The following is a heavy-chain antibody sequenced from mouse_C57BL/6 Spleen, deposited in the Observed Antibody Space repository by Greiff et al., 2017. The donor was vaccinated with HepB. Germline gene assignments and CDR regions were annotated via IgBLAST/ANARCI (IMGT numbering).Heavy chain of an antibody. V-gene: IGHV5-9-1*02. Sequence: EVKLEESGEGLVKPGGSLKLSCAASGFTFSSYAMSWVRQTPEKRLEWVAYISSGGDYIYYADTVKGRFTISRDNARNNLYLQMRSLKSEDTAMYYCTRGDYGSSYGFAYWGQGTLVTVSA. CDR2: ISSGGDYI. CDR3: TRGDYGSSYGFAY. CDR1: GFTFSSYA. D-gene: IGHD1-1*01. J-gene: IGHJ3*01.